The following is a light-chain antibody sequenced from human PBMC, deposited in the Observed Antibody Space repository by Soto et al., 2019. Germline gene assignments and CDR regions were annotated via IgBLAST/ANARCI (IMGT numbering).Light chain of an antibody. Sequence: LTQPASVSGSPGQSITVSCTGTSSDVGGSNYVSWYQQLPGKAPKLMIYDVSDRPSGVSNRFSGSKSGNTASLTISGLQAEDEADYYCSSYTSSRTLYVFGTGTKVTVL. J-gene: IGLJ1*01. CDR3: SSYTSSRTLYV. V-gene: IGLV2-14*01. CDR1: SSDVGGSNY. CDR2: DVS.